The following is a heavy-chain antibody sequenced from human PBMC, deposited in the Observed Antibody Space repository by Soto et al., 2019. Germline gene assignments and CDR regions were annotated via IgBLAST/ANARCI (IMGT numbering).Heavy chain of an antibody. V-gene: IGHV3-74*01. CDR3: TRVGGSVSGMDV. D-gene: IGHD1-26*01. J-gene: IGHJ6*02. CDR1: GFTFSIYW. CDR2: IDNAGSSA. Sequence: EVQLVESGGGLVQPGGSLRLSWAASGFTFSIYWMHWVGQAPGKGPVWVSRIDNAGSSARYADSVKGRFTISRDNAKNTVYLQMNSLSAEDTAVYYCTRVGGSVSGMDVWGQGTTVTVSS.